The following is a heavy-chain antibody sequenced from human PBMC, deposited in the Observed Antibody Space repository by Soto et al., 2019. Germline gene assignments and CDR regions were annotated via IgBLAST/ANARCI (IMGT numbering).Heavy chain of an antibody. CDR2: IYPYDSDT. D-gene: IGHD2-2*01. CDR1: GYSFTSYW. V-gene: IGHV5-51*07. Sequence: GESLKISCKTSGYSFTSYWIGWVHQMPGKGMEWMGNIYPYDSDTRYSPSFQGQVTISADTSITTAYLQWSGLRASDTAMYFCAGHLVGSTRGNFDYWGQGTLVTVSS. J-gene: IGHJ4*01. CDR3: AGHLVGSTRGNFDY.